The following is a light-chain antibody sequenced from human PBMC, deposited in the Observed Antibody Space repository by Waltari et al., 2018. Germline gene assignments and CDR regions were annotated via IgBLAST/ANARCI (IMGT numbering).Light chain of an antibody. V-gene: IGKV1-39*01. Sequence: DIQMTQSPSSLSASVGDRVTITCRPSQSISNYLTWYQQKPGEAPKLLIYAASTLQSGVPSRFSGSGSGTDYTLTISSLQPEDFATYYCQQNSSTPLTFGGGTRVEI. CDR2: AAS. J-gene: IGKJ4*01. CDR1: QSISNY. CDR3: QQNSSTPLT.